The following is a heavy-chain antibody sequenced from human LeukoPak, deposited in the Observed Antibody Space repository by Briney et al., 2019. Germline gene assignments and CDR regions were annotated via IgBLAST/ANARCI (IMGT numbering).Heavy chain of an antibody. CDR3: APNGDGSGSYSDY. V-gene: IGHV3-23*01. CDR1: GFTFSSYA. D-gene: IGHD3-10*01. Sequence: GGSLRLSCAASGFTFSSYAMSWVRQAPGKGLEWVSAISGSGGSTYYADSVKGRFTISRDNSKNALYLQMDSLRAEDTAVYYCAPNGDGSGSYSDYWGQGTLVTVSS. CDR2: ISGSGGST. J-gene: IGHJ4*02.